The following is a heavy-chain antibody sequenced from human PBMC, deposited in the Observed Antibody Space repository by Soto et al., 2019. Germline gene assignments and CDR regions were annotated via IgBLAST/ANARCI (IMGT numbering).Heavy chain of an antibody. V-gene: IGHV1-69*06. CDR2: IIPIFSTA. Sequence: ASVKVSCKASGGTFSSYAISWVRQAPGQGLEWMGGIIPIFSTANYAQKFQGRVTITADKSTSTAYMELSSLRSEDTAVYYCASGVLYYYDSSGYLYYFDYWGQGTLVTVSS. CDR1: GGTFSSYA. J-gene: IGHJ4*02. CDR3: ASGVLYYYDSSGYLYYFDY. D-gene: IGHD3-22*01.